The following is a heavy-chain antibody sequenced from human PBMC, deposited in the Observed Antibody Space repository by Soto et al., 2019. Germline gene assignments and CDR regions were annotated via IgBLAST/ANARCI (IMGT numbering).Heavy chain of an antibody. CDR2: INAGNGNT. Sequence: QVQLVQSGAEVKKPGASVKVSCKASGYTFTNYAMHWVRQAPGQRLEWMGWINAGNGNTRYSQKFQGRVTITRDTSASTAYMELSSLRSEDTAVYYCARGPDMVTSSYYYYGLDVWGQGTTVTVSS. V-gene: IGHV1-3*01. D-gene: IGHD2-8*01. CDR1: GYTFTNYA. J-gene: IGHJ6*02. CDR3: ARGPDMVTSSYYYYGLDV.